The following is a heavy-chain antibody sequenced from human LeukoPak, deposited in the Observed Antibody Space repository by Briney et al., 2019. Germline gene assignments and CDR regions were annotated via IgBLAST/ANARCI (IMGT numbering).Heavy chain of an antibody. CDR2: ISSSGSTI. D-gene: IGHD3-22*01. J-gene: IGHJ4*02. CDR1: GFTFSDYY. CDR3: ARDRAGDYDSSRLLSG. V-gene: IGHV3-11*04. Sequence: TGGSLRLSCAASGFTFSDYYMSWIRQAPGKGLEWVSYISSSGSTIYYADSVKGRFTISRDNAKNSLYLQMNSLRAEDTAVYYCARDRAGDYDSSRLLSGWGQGTLVTVSS.